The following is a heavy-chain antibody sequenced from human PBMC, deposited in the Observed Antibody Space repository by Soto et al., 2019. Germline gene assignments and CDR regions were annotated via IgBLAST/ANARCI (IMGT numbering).Heavy chain of an antibody. J-gene: IGHJ6*02. V-gene: IGHV1-69*12. CDR3: ATIMTMVRGVLGGGMDV. D-gene: IGHD3-10*01. CDR2: IIPIFGTA. Sequence: QVQLVQSGAEVKKPGSSVKVSCKASGGTFSSYAISWVRQAPGQGLEWMGGIIPIFGTANYAQKFQGRVTITGXXSXSXDDMELSSLRSEDRAGYYCATIMTMVRGVLGGGMDVWGQGTTVTVSS. CDR1: GGTFSSYA.